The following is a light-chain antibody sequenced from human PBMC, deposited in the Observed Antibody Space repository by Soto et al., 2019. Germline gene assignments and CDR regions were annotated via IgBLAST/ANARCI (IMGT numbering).Light chain of an antibody. Sequence: EVVMTQSPATLSVSPGERATLSCRASQRVSGNLAWYQQRPGRAPRPLIYDASTRATNIPTRFSGSGSGTEFTLTISSLQSEDFAVYYCQQYNHWPLYTFGQGTKLEIK. CDR3: QQYNHWPLYT. J-gene: IGKJ2*01. V-gene: IGKV3-15*01. CDR1: QRVSGN. CDR2: DAS.